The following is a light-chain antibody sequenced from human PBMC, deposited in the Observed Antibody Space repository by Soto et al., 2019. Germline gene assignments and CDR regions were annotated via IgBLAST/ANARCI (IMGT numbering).Light chain of an antibody. V-gene: IGKV3-20*01. CDR2: GAS. CDR1: QSVSSSY. CDR3: QQYGNSPRT. J-gene: IGKJ2*01. Sequence: EIVLTQSPGTLSLSPGQRATLSCRASQSVSSSYVAWYQQKPGQAPRLLIYGASSRATGIPDRFSGSESGREFTLTISGLEPEDSAVYYCQQYGNSPRTFGQGTKVEIK.